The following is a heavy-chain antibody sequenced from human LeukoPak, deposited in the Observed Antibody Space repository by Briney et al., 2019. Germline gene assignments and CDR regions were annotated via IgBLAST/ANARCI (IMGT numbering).Heavy chain of an antibody. CDR2: ISGSGGST. Sequence: GGSLRLSCAASGFTFSSYAMSWVRQAPGKGLEWVSAISGSGGSTYYADSVKGRFTISRDNSKNTLYLQMNSLRAEDTAVYYCAKPIWFGELLEGYFDYWGQGTLVTVSS. D-gene: IGHD3-10*01. CDR1: GFTFSSYA. V-gene: IGHV3-23*01. J-gene: IGHJ4*02. CDR3: AKPIWFGELLEGYFDY.